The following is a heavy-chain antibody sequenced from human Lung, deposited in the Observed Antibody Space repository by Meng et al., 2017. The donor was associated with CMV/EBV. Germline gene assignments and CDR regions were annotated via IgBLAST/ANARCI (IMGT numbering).Heavy chain of an antibody. CDR1: GDSITNHNW. Sequence: QVQLREAGPALVKPSETLALTCAVLGDSITNHNWWAWVRQPPGKGLEWIGEIPHRGSSAYNPSLKSRVSMSIDKSKNQFSLKLTSVTAADTAVYHCLRRSGGSVWGQGTLVTVSS. CDR3: LRRSGGSV. V-gene: IGHV4-4*02. D-gene: IGHD3-10*01. CDR2: IPHRGSS. J-gene: IGHJ1*01.